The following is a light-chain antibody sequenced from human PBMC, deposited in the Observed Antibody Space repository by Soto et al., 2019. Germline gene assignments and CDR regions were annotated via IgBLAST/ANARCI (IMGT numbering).Light chain of an antibody. CDR1: QTISHY. Sequence: DIQLTQSRSSLSAYVGDRVSITCRASQTISHYLQWYQQKPRRAPKALIHAASRLQSGVPSRFSGSGSGTDFTLTISSLQPEDSATYFCQQSYTPPITFGQGTRLEIK. J-gene: IGKJ5*01. V-gene: IGKV1-39*01. CDR2: AAS. CDR3: QQSYTPPIT.